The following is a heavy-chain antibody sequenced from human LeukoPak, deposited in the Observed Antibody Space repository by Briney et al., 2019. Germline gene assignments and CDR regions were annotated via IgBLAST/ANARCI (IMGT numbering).Heavy chain of an antibody. CDR3: ARGLYGDYVVDY. Sequence: SVKVFCKASGGTFSSYAISWVRQAPGQGLEWMGGIIPIFGTANYAQKFQGRVTITEDESTSTAYMELSSLRSEDTAVYYCARGLYGDYVVDYWGQGTLVTVSS. CDR2: IIPIFGTA. J-gene: IGHJ4*02. V-gene: IGHV1-69*13. CDR1: GGTFSSYA. D-gene: IGHD4-17*01.